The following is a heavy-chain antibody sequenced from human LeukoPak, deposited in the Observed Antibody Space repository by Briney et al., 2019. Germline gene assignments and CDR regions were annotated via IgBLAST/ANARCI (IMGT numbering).Heavy chain of an antibody. CDR2: IYPGDSTT. Sequence: GESLKISCQASGYTITTSWIGWLRQMPGKGLEWMGIIYPGDSTTRYIPSFEGQVITSVDNTTDTAHVQWRTRMASDSDMYFCARQISHYCYVDVWGKGTTVTVSS. J-gene: IGHJ6*03. CDR3: ARQISHYCYVDV. CDR1: GYTITTSW. V-gene: IGHV5-51*01.